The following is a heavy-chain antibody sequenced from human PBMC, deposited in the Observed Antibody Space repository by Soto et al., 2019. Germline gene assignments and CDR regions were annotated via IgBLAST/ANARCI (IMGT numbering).Heavy chain of an antibody. D-gene: IGHD1-1*01. Sequence: GGSLRLSCAASGFTLSTYAMSWVRQTPGKGLEWVSHISGTGADSQYADSVKGRFTISRDNSKNMLFLQMNSLRVEDTAVYYFSRSWYTHLPFDYWGQGTPVTVSS. CDR2: ISGTGADS. CDR1: GFTLSTYA. V-gene: IGHV3-23*01. J-gene: IGHJ4*02. CDR3: SRSWYTHLPFDY.